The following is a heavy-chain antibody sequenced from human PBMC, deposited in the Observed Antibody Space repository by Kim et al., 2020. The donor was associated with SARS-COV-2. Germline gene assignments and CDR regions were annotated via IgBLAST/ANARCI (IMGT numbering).Heavy chain of an antibody. V-gene: IGHV5-51*01. CDR3: ARQDFRGWLDLDY. Sequence: YSPSFQGQVTISADKSISTAYLQWNSLKASDTAMYYCARQDFRGWLDLDYWGQGTLVTVSS. D-gene: IGHD3-10*01. J-gene: IGHJ4*02.